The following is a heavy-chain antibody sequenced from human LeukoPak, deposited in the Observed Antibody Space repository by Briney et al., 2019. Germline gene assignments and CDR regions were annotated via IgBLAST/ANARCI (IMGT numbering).Heavy chain of an antibody. Sequence: PGGSLRLSCAASGFTFDDYGMSWVRQAPGKGLEWVSGINWNGGSTGYADSVKGRFTISRDNAKNSLYLQMNSLRAEDTALYYRARDRAPDSSWVPYYYYYYMDVWGKGTTVTVSS. CDR3: ARDRAPDSSWVPYYYYYYMDV. CDR1: GFTFDDYG. CDR2: INWNGGST. D-gene: IGHD6-13*01. V-gene: IGHV3-20*04. J-gene: IGHJ6*03.